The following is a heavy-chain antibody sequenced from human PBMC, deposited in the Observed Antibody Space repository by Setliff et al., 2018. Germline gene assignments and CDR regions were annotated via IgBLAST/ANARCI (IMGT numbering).Heavy chain of an antibody. Sequence: SETLSLTCAVYGGSFSGYYWSWIRQPPGKGLEWIGEINHSGSTNYNPSLKSRVTISVDTSKSQFSLKLSSVTAADTAVYYCAREPTVTTLDYWGQGTLVTVSS. J-gene: IGHJ4*02. V-gene: IGHV4-34*01. CDR3: AREPTVTTLDY. CDR1: GGSFSGYY. CDR2: INHSGST. D-gene: IGHD4-4*01.